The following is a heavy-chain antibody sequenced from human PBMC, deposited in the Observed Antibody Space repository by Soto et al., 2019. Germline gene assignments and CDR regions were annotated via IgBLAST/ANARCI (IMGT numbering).Heavy chain of an antibody. V-gene: IGHV4-34*01. D-gene: IGHD1-20*01. Sequence: QVQLQQWGAGLLKPSETLSLTCAVYGGSFSGYYWSWIRQPPAKGLVWIGEINHIGTTYSNPALKSRVTISVDTSRNQFSLKLGSVTAADTAVYYCARGGRDLLRYVDGSPFVYWGQVALGTFSS. CDR1: GGSFSGYY. CDR2: INHIGTT. CDR3: ARGGRDLLRYVDGSPFVY. J-gene: IGHJ4*02.